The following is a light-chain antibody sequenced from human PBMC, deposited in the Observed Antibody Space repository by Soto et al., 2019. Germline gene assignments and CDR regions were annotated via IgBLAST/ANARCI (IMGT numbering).Light chain of an antibody. CDR3: QQYDNLPPFA. CDR2: AAS. Sequence: DIQMTQSPSSLSASVGDRVTITCRASQSVSAFLNWYQQKPGKAPKLLIYAASSLESGVPSRFSGSGSGTDFTLTISTLQPEDFATYYCQQYDNLPPFAFGQGTKVDIK. CDR1: QSVSAF. J-gene: IGKJ2*01. V-gene: IGKV1-39*01.